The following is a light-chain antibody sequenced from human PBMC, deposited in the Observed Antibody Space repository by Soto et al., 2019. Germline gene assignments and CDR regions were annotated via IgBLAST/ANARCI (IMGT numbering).Light chain of an antibody. CDR3: QAWDSSAHVV. CDR1: NLGSKY. CDR2: QDN. Sequence: SYELTQPPSVSVSPGQPATITCSGDNLGSKYVCWYQQKPGQSPALVIYQDNKRPSGIPERLSGSNSGNTATLTISGTQAMDEAAYYCQAWDSSAHVVFGGGTKLTVL. J-gene: IGLJ2*01. V-gene: IGLV3-1*01.